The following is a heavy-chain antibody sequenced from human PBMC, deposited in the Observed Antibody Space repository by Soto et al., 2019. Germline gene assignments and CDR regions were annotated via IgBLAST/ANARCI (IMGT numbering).Heavy chain of an antibody. CDR3: ATDVHAYCNCGRCYSVYSGIDF. D-gene: IGHD2-15*01. Sequence: GGSLRLSCAASGVTFSSYAMHWVRQAPGKGLEWVAVISYDGSNKYYADSVKGRFTISRDNSKNKLYLQMNSLRAEDTAVYYCATDVHAYCNCGRCYSVYSGIDFCGTGTTRTVS. CDR2: ISYDGSNK. V-gene: IGHV3-30-3*01. CDR1: GVTFSSYA. J-gene: IGHJ6*04.